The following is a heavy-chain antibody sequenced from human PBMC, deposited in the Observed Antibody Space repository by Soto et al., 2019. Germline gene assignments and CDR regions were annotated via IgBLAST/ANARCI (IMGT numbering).Heavy chain of an antibody. V-gene: IGHV4-4*07. CDR1: SGSISGQY. Sequence: SENLSLTCTVSSGSISGQYWSWIRQSAGKGLEWIGRIGRIYTSGNTNYNPSLKSRVTMSVDTSKNQFSLKMNSVTAADTAVYYCSRLTSEGDYIDFWGPGTLVTVSS. CDR3: SRLTSEGDYIDF. CDR2: IYTSGNT. J-gene: IGHJ4*02. D-gene: IGHD2-2*01.